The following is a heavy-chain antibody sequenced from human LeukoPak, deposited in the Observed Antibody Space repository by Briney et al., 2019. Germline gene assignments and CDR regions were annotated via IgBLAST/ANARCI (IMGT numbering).Heavy chain of an antibody. CDR3: ARHGVYGDRADY. CDR2: IYNSGST. D-gene: IGHD4-17*01. Sequence: SETLSLTCTVSGGSISGYYWSWIRQPPGKGLEWIGYIYNSGSTNYSPSLKSRVTISVDTSKNQFSLKLSSVTAADTAVYYCARHGVYGDRADYWGQGTLVTVSS. J-gene: IGHJ4*02. CDR1: GGSISGYY. V-gene: IGHV4-59*08.